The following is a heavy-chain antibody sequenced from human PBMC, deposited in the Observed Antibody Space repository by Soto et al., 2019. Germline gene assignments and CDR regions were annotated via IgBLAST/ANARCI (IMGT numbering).Heavy chain of an antibody. J-gene: IGHJ6*02. CDR1: GGSVSSGSYY. Sequence: SETLSLTCTVSGGSVSSGSYYWSWIRQPPGKGLEWIGYIYYSGSTNYNPSLKSRATISVDTSKNQFSLKLSSVTAADTAVYYCARDQRGGATVPYYYYGMDVWGQGTTVTVSS. D-gene: IGHD1-26*01. CDR3: ARDQRGGATVPYYYYGMDV. CDR2: IYYSGST. V-gene: IGHV4-61*01.